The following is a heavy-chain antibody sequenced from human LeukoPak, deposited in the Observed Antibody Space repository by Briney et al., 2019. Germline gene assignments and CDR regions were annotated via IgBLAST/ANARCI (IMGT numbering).Heavy chain of an antibody. D-gene: IGHD5-24*01. CDR2: INSDGSTT. CDR1: GFTFSSYW. V-gene: IGHV3-74*01. Sequence: GGSLRLSCAASGFTFSSYWMHWVRQAPGKGLVWVSRINSDGSTTSYADSVKGRFTISRDNAKNTLYLQMNSLRAEDTAVYSCAKRDGYKIDYWGQGTLVTVSS. CDR3: AKRDGYKIDY. J-gene: IGHJ4*02.